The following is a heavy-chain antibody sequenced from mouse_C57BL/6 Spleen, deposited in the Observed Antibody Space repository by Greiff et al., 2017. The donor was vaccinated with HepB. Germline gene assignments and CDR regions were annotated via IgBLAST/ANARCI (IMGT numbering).Heavy chain of an antibody. J-gene: IGHJ1*03. CDR1: GYTFTDYE. CDR2: IDPETGGT. V-gene: IGHV1-15*01. CDR3: TRRGAYYSNFYWYFDV. Sequence: VQLQESRAELVRPGASVTLSCKASGYTFTDYEMHWVKQTPVHGLEWIGAIDPETGGTAYNQKFKGKAILTADKSSSTAYMELRSLTSEDSAVYYCTRRGAYYSNFYWYFDVWGTATTVTVSS. D-gene: IGHD2-5*01.